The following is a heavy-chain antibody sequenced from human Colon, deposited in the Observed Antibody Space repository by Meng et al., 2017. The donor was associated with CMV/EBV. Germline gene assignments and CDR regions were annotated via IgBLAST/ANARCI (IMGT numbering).Heavy chain of an antibody. J-gene: IGHJ6*02. CDR1: GGTFTTYD. D-gene: IGHD2-2*01. CDR2: MNPNSGNT. Sequence: ASVKVSCKASGGTFTTYDVDWVRQATGQGLEWMGWMNPNSGNTGYAQKFQGRVTMTRNTSISTAYMELSDLRSDDTAVYYCARALKCSSTSCYTKYYYGMDVWGQGTTVTVSS. V-gene: IGHV1-8*02. CDR3: ARALKCSSTSCYTKYYYGMDV.